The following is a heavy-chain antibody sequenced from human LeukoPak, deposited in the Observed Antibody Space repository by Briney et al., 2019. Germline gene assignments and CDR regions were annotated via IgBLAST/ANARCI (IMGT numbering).Heavy chain of an antibody. CDR2: IWSDGSNK. V-gene: IGHV3-30*02. Sequence: GGSLRLSCAASGFTFSSYGMHWVRQAPGKGLEWVAIIWSDGSNKYYADSVKGRFTISRDNSKNTLYLQMNSLRAEDTAVYYCTGTYYQNYFDYWGQGTLVTVSS. CDR3: TGTYYQNYFDY. CDR1: GFTFSSYG. D-gene: IGHD3-10*01. J-gene: IGHJ4*02.